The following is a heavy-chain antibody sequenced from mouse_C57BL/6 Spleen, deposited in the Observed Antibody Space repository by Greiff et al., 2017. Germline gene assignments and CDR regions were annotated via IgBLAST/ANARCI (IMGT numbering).Heavy chain of an antibody. CDR2: IYPGSGNT. V-gene: IGHV1-66*01. D-gene: IGHD1-1*01. CDR1: GYSFTSYY. CDR3: ASGSSHFDY. J-gene: IGHJ2*01. Sequence: QLKQSGPELVKPGASVKISCKASGYSFTSYYIHWVKQRPGQGLEWIGWIYPGSGNTKYNEKFKGKATLTADTSSSTAYMQLSSLTSEDSAVYYCASGSSHFDYWGQGTTLTVSS.